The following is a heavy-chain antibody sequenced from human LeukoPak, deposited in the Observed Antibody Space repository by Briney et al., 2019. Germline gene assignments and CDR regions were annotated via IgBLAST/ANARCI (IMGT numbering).Heavy chain of an antibody. CDR1: GGSISSYY. J-gene: IGHJ4*02. Sequence: SETLSLTCTVSGGSISSYYWTWIRQPAGKGLEWIGRIYTTGSTNYNPSLNSRVTMSVDTSKNQFSLKLSSVTAADTAVYYCAIQIAVAGKPGFDSWGQGTLVTVSS. D-gene: IGHD6-13*01. V-gene: IGHV4-4*07. CDR2: IYTTGST. CDR3: AIQIAVAGKPGFDS.